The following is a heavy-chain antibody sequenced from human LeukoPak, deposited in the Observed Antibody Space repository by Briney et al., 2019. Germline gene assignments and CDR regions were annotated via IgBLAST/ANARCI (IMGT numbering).Heavy chain of an antibody. D-gene: IGHD1-1*01. CDR2: IYTSGST. V-gene: IGHV4-4*09. CDR3: ARQGTGTTVID. CDR1: GGSISSYY. J-gene: IGHJ4*02. Sequence: PSETLSLTCTVSGGSISSYYWSWIRQPPGKGLEWIGYIYTSGSTNYNPSLKSRVTISVDTSKNQFSLKLSSVTAADTAVYYCARQGTGTTVIDWGQGTLVTVSS.